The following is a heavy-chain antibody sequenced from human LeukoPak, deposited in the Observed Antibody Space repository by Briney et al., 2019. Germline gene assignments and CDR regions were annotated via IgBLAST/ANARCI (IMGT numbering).Heavy chain of an antibody. Sequence: SETLSLTCTVSGGSISSGDYYWSWIRQPPGKGLEWIGYIYYNGSTYYNPSLKSRVTISVDTSENQFSLKLSSVTAADTAVYYCARAGPIVVVVAALGGFDPWGQGTLVTVSS. CDR1: GGSISSGDYY. V-gene: IGHV4-30-4*01. J-gene: IGHJ5*02. CDR3: ARAGPIVVVVAALGGFDP. CDR2: IYYNGST. D-gene: IGHD2-15*01.